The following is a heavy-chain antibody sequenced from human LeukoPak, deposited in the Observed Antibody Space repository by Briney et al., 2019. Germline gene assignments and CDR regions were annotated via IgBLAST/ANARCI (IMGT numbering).Heavy chain of an antibody. D-gene: IGHD2/OR15-2a*01. CDR3: ARHPFQYPFDH. CDR1: GGSFSGYY. J-gene: IGHJ5*02. CDR2: INHSGST. Sequence: LKPSETLSLTCAVYGGSFSGYYWSWIRQPPGKGLEWIGEINHSGSTNYNPSLKSRVTISVDTSKNQFSLKLSSVTAADTAVYYCARHPFQYPFDHWGQGTVVSVSS. V-gene: IGHV4-34*01.